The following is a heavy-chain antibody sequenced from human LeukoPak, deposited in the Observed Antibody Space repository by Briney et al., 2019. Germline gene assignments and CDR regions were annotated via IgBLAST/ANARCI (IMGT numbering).Heavy chain of an antibody. CDR3: ARGGYSNWFDP. CDR2: IYNSGSS. D-gene: IGHD3-22*01. CDR1: GGSISSSSYY. V-gene: IGHV4-61*01. J-gene: IGHJ5*02. Sequence: SETLSLTCTVSGGSISSSSYYWSWIRQPPGKGLEWIGYIYNSGSSNFNPSLKSRVTISVDTSKNQFSLRLRSVTAADTAVYYCARGGYSNWFDPWGQGTLVTVSS.